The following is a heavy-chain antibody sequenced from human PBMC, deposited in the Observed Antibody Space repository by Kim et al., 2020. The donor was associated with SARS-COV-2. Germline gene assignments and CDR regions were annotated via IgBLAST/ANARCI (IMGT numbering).Heavy chain of an antibody. Sequence: GGSLRLSCAASGFTFSDFYMSWIRQAPGKGLEWLSDISSVTNYTNYADSVEGRFTISRDNAKNSLFLQLNSLRAEDTAVYYCARVAFGSCGWSAFDPW. D-gene: IGHD1-26*01. CDR1: GFTFSDFY. CDR2: ISSVTNYT. V-gene: IGHV3-11*05. CDR3: ARVAFGSCGWSAFDP. J-gene: IGHJ5*02.